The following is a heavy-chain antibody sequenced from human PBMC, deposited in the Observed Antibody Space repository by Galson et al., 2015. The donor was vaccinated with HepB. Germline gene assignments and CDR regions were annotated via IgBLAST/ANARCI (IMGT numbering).Heavy chain of an antibody. CDR3: ARAKYSSSWYDY. D-gene: IGHD6-13*01. J-gene: IGHJ4*02. Sequence: SVKVSCKASGYTFISYHIHWVRQAPGQGLEWMGIINPRGGSTTYTQKFQGRVTMTRDTSTSTVYMELSVLRSEDTAVYFCARAKYSSSWYDYWGQGTLVTVSS. CDR1: GYTFISYH. CDR2: INPRGGST. V-gene: IGHV1-46*01.